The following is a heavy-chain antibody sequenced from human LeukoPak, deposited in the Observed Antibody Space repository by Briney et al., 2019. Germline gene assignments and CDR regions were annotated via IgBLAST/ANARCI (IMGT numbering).Heavy chain of an antibody. CDR2: IKQDGSEK. V-gene: IGHV3-7*01. D-gene: IGHD3-22*01. Sequence: GGSLRLSCAASGFSFSRYWMSWVRQAPGKGLEWVANIKQDGSEKYYVESMRGRFTISRDNARNSLYLQMNSLKAEDTAVYYCARDYYDSSGFSYYFDYWGQGTLVTVSS. CDR1: GFSFSRYW. CDR3: ARDYYDSSGFSYYFDY. J-gene: IGHJ4*02.